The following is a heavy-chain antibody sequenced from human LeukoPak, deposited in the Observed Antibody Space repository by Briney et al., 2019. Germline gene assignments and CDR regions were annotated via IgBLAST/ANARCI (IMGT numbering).Heavy chain of an antibody. CDR1: GYTFTSYG. V-gene: IGHV1-18*01. Sequence: ASVKVSCKASGYTFTSYGISWVRQAPGQGLEWMGWISAYNGNTNYAQKLQGRVTMTTDTSTSTAYMELRSLRSDDTAVYYCAREPSPKWNYPLFFDSWGQGTLVTVSS. D-gene: IGHD1-7*01. CDR3: AREPSPKWNYPLFFDS. J-gene: IGHJ4*02. CDR2: ISAYNGNT.